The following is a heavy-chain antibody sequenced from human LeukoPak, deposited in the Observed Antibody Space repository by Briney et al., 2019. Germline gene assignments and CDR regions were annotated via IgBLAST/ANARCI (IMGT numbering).Heavy chain of an antibody. CDR3: ARGIWRDCSGGSCLPDNNWFDP. CDR1: GVSFSGYY. D-gene: IGHD2-15*01. CDR2: IYYSGST. V-gene: IGHV4-31*11. J-gene: IGHJ5*02. Sequence: PSETLSLTCAVYGVSFSGYYWSWIRQHPGKGLEWIGYIYYSGSTYYNPSLKSRVTISVDTSKNQFSLKLSSVTAADTAVYYCARGIWRDCSGGSCLPDNNWFDPWGQGTLVTVSS.